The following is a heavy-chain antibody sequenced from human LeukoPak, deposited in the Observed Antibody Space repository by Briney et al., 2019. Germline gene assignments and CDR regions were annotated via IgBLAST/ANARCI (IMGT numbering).Heavy chain of an antibody. CDR3: AKDRRRWLQSGPYYFDY. CDR1: GFTFSSYA. D-gene: IGHD5-24*01. J-gene: IGHJ4*02. Sequence: GGSLRLSCAASGFTFSSYAMSWVRQAPGKGLEWVSAISGSGGSTYYADSVKGRFTISRDNSKNTLYLQMNSLRAEDTAVYYCAKDRRRWLQSGPYYFDYWGQGTLVTVSS. CDR2: ISGSGGST. V-gene: IGHV3-23*01.